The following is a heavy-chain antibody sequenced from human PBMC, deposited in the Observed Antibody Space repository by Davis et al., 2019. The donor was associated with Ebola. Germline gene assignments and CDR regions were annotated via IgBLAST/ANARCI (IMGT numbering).Heavy chain of an antibody. CDR3: ARATFGYNSGWYADY. CDR2: VHGGNENT. J-gene: IGHJ4*02. D-gene: IGHD6-19*01. Sequence: ASVQVSCKASGFILTNYAIHWVRQAPGQRLEWMGWVHGGNENTKYSQRFQDRVTITTDTSASSAYLDLSSLRSDDTAVFYCARATFGYNSGWYADYWGQGTLVTVSS. CDR1: GFILTNYA. V-gene: IGHV1-3*01.